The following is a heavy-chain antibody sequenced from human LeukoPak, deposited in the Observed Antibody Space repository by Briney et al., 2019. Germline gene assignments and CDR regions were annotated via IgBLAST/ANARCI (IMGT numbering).Heavy chain of an antibody. CDR1: DVSISSGSYY. CDR3: ALEGDY. CDR2: FYTSGST. Sequence: SQTLSLTCTVSDVSISSGSYYWSWIRQPAGKGLEWIGRFYTSGSTNYNPSLKSRVTISVDTSKNQFSLKLSSVTAADTAVYYCALEGDYWGQGTLVTVSS. V-gene: IGHV4-61*02. J-gene: IGHJ4*02.